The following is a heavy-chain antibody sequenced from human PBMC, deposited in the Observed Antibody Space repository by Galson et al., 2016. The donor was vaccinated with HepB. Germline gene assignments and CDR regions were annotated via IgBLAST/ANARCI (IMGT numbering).Heavy chain of an antibody. CDR2: ISNYNFDT. V-gene: IGHV1-18*01. D-gene: IGHD2-2*01. CDR3: ARDREDCSSSTCYNYYGMDV. J-gene: IGHJ6*02. Sequence: SVKVSCKASGYTFISYGISWVRQAPGQGLEWMGWISNYNFDTKYAEKVQGRVTMTTDTSTSTVHMELRGLRSDDTAVYFCARDREDCSSSTCYNYYGMDVWGQGTAVIVSS. CDR1: GYTFISYG.